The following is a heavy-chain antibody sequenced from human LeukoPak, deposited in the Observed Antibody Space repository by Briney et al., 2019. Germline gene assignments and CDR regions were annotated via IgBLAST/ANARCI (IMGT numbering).Heavy chain of an antibody. D-gene: IGHD3-22*01. CDR2: INHSGST. CDR1: GGSISSSNW. Sequence: PSGTLSLTCAVSGGSISSSNWWSWVRQPPGKGLEWIGEINHSGSTNYNPSLKSRVTISVDTSKNQFSLKLSSVTAADTAVYYCARSSEGRYYYDSSGFSYYYYYMDVWGKGTTVTISS. J-gene: IGHJ6*03. V-gene: IGHV4-4*02. CDR3: ARSSEGRYYYDSSGFSYYYYYMDV.